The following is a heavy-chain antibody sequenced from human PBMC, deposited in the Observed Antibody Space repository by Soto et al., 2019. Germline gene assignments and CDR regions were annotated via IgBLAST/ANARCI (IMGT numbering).Heavy chain of an antibody. CDR1: GFTFSRYD. J-gene: IGHJ4*02. D-gene: IGHD2-15*01. CDR2: IGAAGET. Sequence: VGSLRLSCAASGFTFSRYDMHWVRQITGKGLEWVSAIGAAGETYYLGSVKGRFTISRENAKNSLYLQMNSLRAGDTAVYYCAWRYCSGDNCPGIGFDYWGQGTLVTVSS. V-gene: IGHV3-13*01. CDR3: AWRYCSGDNCPGIGFDY.